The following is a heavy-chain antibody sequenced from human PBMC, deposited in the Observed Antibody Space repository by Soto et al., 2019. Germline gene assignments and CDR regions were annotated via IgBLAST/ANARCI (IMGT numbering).Heavy chain of an antibody. V-gene: IGHV4-39*01. CDR1: GGSISNNDFY. Sequence: SETLSLTCTVSGGSISNNDFYWAWIRQPPGKGLQWIGSFSYSGTTYYSPSLKSRVTVSVDTSKNQFSLKVSSVTAADTAIYYCAKPSTRDYYYGMDVWGQGTTVTVSS. J-gene: IGHJ6*02. D-gene: IGHD2-2*01. CDR2: FSYSGTT. CDR3: AKPSTRDYYYGMDV.